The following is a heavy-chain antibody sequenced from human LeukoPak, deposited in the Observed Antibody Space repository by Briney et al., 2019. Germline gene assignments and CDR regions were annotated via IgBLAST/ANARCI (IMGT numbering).Heavy chain of an antibody. CDR3: ARDRDYDSSGGFDY. D-gene: IGHD3-22*01. CDR2: IYTSGST. V-gene: IGHV4-61*02. J-gene: IGHJ4*02. CDR1: GGSISSLNYH. Sequence: SQTLSLTCTVSGGSISSLNYHWTWIRQPAGKGLELIGRIYTSGSTNYSPSFKSRVTISIDTSKNQFSLKLSSVTAADTAVYYCARDRDYDSSGGFDYWGQGTLVTVSS.